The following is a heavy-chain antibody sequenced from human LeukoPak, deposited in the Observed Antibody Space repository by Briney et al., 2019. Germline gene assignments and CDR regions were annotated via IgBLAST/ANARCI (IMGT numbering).Heavy chain of an antibody. CDR2: IWYDGSNK. D-gene: IGHD3-16*02. CDR1: GFTFDDYA. V-gene: IGHV3-33*08. J-gene: IGHJ4*02. Sequence: GGSLRLSCAASGFTFDDYAMHWVRQAPGKGLEWVAVIWYDGSNKYYADSVKGRFTISRDNSKNTLYLQMNSLRAEDTAVYYCARSGYERLGELSYTPDFDYWGQGTLVTVSS. CDR3: ARSGYERLGELSYTPDFDY.